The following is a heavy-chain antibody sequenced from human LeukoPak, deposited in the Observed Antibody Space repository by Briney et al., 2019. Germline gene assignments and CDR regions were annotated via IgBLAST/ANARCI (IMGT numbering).Heavy chain of an antibody. CDR3: AREGYGSGSYSHDF. D-gene: IGHD3-10*01. CDR2: IVPIYGTA. CDR1: GGRFNYYA. J-gene: IGHJ4*02. Sequence: SVKVSCKASGGRFNYYAISWVRQAPGQGLEWVGGIVPIYGTANYAQKFRGRVTITAEESTTTAYMELSSLRFEDTAVYYCAREGYGSGSYSHDFWGQGTLVKVSS. V-gene: IGHV1-69*01.